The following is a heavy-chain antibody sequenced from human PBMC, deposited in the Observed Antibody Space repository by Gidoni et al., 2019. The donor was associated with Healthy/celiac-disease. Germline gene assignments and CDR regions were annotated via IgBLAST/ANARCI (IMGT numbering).Heavy chain of an antibody. V-gene: IGHV3-74*01. CDR2: INSDGSST. J-gene: IGHJ3*02. Sequence: EVQLVESGGGLVQPGWSLRLSCAASGFTVRSYWMHWVRQAPGKGLVWVSRINSDGSSTSYADSVKGRFTISRDNAKNTLYLQMNSLRAEDTAVYYCASTGYHGAFDIWGQGTMVTVSS. CDR1: GFTVRSYW. D-gene: IGHD2-2*01. CDR3: ASTGYHGAFDI.